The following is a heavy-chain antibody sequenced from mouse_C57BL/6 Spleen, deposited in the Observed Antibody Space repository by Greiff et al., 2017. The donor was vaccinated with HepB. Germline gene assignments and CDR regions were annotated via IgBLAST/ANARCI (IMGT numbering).Heavy chain of an antibody. Sequence: QVQLKQSGAELARPGASVKMSCKASGYTFTSYTMHWVKQRPGQGLEWIGYINPSSGYTKYNQKFKDKATLTADKSSSTAYMQLSSLTSEDSAVYYCAKGGYYYAMDYWGQGTSGTVSS. CDR3: AKGGYYYAMDY. V-gene: IGHV1-4*01. D-gene: IGHD2-2*01. CDR2: INPSSGYT. J-gene: IGHJ4*01. CDR1: GYTFTSYT.